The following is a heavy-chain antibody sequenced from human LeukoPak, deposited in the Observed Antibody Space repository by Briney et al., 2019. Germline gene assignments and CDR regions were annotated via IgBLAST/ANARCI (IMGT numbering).Heavy chain of an antibody. Sequence: GGSLRLSCAASGFTFSSYSMNWVRQAPGKGLEWVSSISSSSSYIYYADSVKGRFTISRDNAKNSLYLQMNSLRAEDTAVYYCARDTYYYDSSGLYLDYWGQGTLVTVSS. V-gene: IGHV3-21*01. D-gene: IGHD3-22*01. CDR2: ISSSSSYI. J-gene: IGHJ4*02. CDR3: ARDTYYYDSSGLYLDY. CDR1: GFTFSSYS.